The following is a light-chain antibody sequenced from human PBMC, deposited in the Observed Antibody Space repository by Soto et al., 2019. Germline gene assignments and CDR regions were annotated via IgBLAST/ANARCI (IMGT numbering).Light chain of an antibody. CDR2: GAS. CDR1: QSIANS. J-gene: IGKJ1*01. V-gene: IGKV3-20*01. CDR3: QQYGGSPRT. Sequence: EIVLTQSPGTLSLSPGERASLSCRASQSIANSLAWYQQKPGQAPRLLIFGASNRATGIPDRFSGSGSGTDFTLTISRLEPEDFAVYHCQQYGGSPRTFGKGTKADIK.